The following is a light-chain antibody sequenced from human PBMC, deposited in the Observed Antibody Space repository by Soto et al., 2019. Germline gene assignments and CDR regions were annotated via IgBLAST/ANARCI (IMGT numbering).Light chain of an antibody. J-gene: IGKJ1*01. CDR1: QSISTW. CDR3: QQYNRYWT. Sequence: DIQMTQSPSTVSASVGDRVTITCRASQSISTWLAWYQHKPGEAPKLLIYKASSLESGVPSRFSGCGSGTEFTLTISSLEPDDFATYYCQQYNRYWTFGQGTKVEVK. V-gene: IGKV1-5*03. CDR2: KAS.